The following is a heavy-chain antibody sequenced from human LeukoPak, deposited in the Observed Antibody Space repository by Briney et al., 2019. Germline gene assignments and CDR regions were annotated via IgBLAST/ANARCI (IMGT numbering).Heavy chain of an antibody. CDR3: ARSGMWFSTND. Sequence: ASVKVSCKASGYTVTNYYMHWVRQAPGQGLEWMGMINPSISSRTYAQKFQGRVTVTSDTSTSTVYMEVSSLRSEDTATYYCARSGMWFSTNDWGQGTLVTVSS. D-gene: IGHD2-21*01. J-gene: IGHJ4*02. CDR1: GYTVTNYY. V-gene: IGHV1-46*01. CDR2: INPSISSR.